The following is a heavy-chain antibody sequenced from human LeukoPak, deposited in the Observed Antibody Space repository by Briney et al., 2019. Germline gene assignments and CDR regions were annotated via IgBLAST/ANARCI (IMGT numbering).Heavy chain of an antibody. Sequence: PGGSLRLSCAASGFTFSNYGMHWVRQAPGKGLEWVSFITSSTNTMYYADSVKGRFTISRDNARNSLYLQMNSLRAEDTAVYYCARVVGTDEGADYWGQGTLVTVSS. CDR1: GFTFSNYG. CDR3: ARVVGTDEGADY. CDR2: ITSSTNTM. J-gene: IGHJ4*02. V-gene: IGHV3-48*01. D-gene: IGHD2-2*01.